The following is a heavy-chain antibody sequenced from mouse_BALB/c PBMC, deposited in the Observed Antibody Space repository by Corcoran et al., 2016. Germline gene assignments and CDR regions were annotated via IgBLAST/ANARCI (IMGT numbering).Heavy chain of an antibody. J-gene: IGHJ4*01. CDR3: ARLCPGRAMDY. V-gene: IGHV1S136*01. CDR1: GYTFTSYV. CDR2: INPYNDGT. Sequence: EVQLQQSGPELVKPGASVKMSCKASGYTFTSYVMHWVKQKPGQGLEWIGYINPYNDGTKYNEKFKGKATLTSDKSSSTASMELSDLTSEDSAVYYCARLCPGRAMDYCGQGTSVTVSS. D-gene: IGHD1-1*01.